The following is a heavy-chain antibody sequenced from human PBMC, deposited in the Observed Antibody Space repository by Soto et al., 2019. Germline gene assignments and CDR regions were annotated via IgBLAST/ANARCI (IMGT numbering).Heavy chain of an antibody. CDR2: ISGSEDRT. Sequence: EVQLLESGGGLVQPGGSLRLSCAASGFTFSSYAMSWVRQAPGKGLEWVSGISGSEDRTNYADFVRGRFIISKDRAKNTLYLDMSGLRVDDTAVYFCGRTYTGGWGQGTLVTVSS. V-gene: IGHV3-23*01. CDR1: GFTFSSYA. CDR3: GRTYTGG. D-gene: IGHD3-10*01. J-gene: IGHJ4*02.